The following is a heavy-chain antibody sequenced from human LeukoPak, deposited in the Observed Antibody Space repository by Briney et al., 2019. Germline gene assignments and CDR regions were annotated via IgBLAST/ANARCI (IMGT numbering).Heavy chain of an antibody. J-gene: IGHJ4*02. Sequence: SETLSLTCTVSGGSISSTSDYWGWIRQPPGKGLEWIGNIYYSGSTYYSPSLKSRVTVSVDTSKNQFSLKLNSVTAADTAVYYCARVPARPETAVGYYFDYWGQGTLVTVSS. CDR3: ARVPARPETAVGYYFDY. V-gene: IGHV4-39*07. CDR2: IYYSGST. CDR1: GGSISSTSDY. D-gene: IGHD5-18*01.